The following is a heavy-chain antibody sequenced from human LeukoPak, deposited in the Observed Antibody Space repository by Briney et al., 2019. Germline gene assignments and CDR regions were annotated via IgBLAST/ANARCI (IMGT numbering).Heavy chain of an antibody. J-gene: IGHJ4*02. CDR2: INPSGGST. V-gene: IGHV1-46*01. D-gene: IGHD3-22*01. CDR3: ARVHYDSSANAWMYWYFDY. Sequence: ASVKVSCKASGYTLTSYYMHWVRQAPGQGLEWMGIINPSGGSTSYAQKFQGRVTMTRDMSTSTVYMELSSLRSEDTAVYYCARVHYDSSANAWMYWYFDYWGQGTLVTVSS. CDR1: GYTLTSYY.